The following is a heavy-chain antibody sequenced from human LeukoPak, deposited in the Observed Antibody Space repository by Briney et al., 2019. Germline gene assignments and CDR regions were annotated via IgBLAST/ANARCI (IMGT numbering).Heavy chain of an antibody. D-gene: IGHD3-22*01. CDR1: GYTFTSYG. V-gene: IGHV1-18*01. Sequence: AASVTVSFKGSGYTFTSYGFSWVGQAPGQGLEGMGWISAYNGNTNYAQKLQGRVTMTTDTSTSTAYMELRSLRSDDTAVYYCAIGLGDYYDSSGYLYFDYWGQGTLVTVSS. CDR2: ISAYNGNT. J-gene: IGHJ4*02. CDR3: AIGLGDYYDSSGYLYFDY.